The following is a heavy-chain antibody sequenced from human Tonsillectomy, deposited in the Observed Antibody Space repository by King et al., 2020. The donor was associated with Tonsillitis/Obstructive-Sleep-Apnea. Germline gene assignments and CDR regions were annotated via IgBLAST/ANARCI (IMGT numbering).Heavy chain of an antibody. CDR3: ARVRVAVAGLDY. J-gene: IGHJ4*02. V-gene: IGHV4-59*01. D-gene: IGHD6-19*01. Sequence: VQLQESGPGLVKPSETLSLTCSVSGGSISSYYWSWIRQSPGQGLEWIGYFYYSKNTNYNPSLKSRVTISVDTSKNQFSRKLSSVTAADTAVYYCARVRVAVAGLDYWGQGTLVTVSS. CDR1: GGSISSYY. CDR2: FYYSKNT.